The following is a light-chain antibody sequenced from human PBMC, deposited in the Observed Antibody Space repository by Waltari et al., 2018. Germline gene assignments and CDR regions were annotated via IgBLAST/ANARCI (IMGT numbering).Light chain of an antibody. Sequence: QSALIQPRPVSGSPGQSVTISCTGSSSDFGRYNYVSWYQQHSGKAPKLIIYEVIERPSGVPDRFSGSKSGDTASLTISGLQAEDEADYYCCSYAGSHSWVFGGGTKLTVL. CDR3: CSYAGSHSWV. CDR1: SSDFGRYNY. CDR2: EVI. J-gene: IGLJ3*02. V-gene: IGLV2-11*01.